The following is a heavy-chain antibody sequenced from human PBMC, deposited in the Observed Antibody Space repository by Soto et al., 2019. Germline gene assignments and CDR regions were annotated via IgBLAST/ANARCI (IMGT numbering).Heavy chain of an antibody. V-gene: IGHV5-10-1*01. Sequence: PGESLNISCTGSGYSITSYWISWVRQMPGKGPEWMGRIDPSDSYTNYSPSFQGHVTIAADKSISTAYLQWSSLKASDTAMYYCARRGYYGSGKATRAEYYYYYGMDVWGQGTTVTVSS. CDR3: ARRGYYGSGKATRAEYYYYYGMDV. CDR1: GYSITSYW. D-gene: IGHD3-10*01. CDR2: IDPSDSYT. J-gene: IGHJ6*02.